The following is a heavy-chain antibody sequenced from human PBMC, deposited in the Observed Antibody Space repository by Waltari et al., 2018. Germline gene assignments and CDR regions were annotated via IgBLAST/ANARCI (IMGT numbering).Heavy chain of an antibody. CDR2: IYSGGIT. CDR1: GFTVSSNY. Sequence: EVQLVETGGGLIQPGGSLRLSCAASGFTVSSNYMSWVRQAPGKGLEGVAVIYSGGITYYADSVKGRFTISRDNSKNTLYLQMNSLRAEDTAVYYCAISSHEIEYFQHWGQGTLVTVSS. J-gene: IGHJ1*01. CDR3: AISSHEIEYFQH. V-gene: IGHV3-53*02.